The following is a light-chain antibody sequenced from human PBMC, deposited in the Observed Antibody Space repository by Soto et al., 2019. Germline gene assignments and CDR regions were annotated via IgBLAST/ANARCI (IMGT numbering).Light chain of an antibody. CDR3: QSYDISLHNYV. CDR2: GDN. V-gene: IGLV1-40*01. J-gene: IGLJ1*01. CDR1: TSNIGAPYD. Sequence: VMTQSPLSLPVTPGEPASISCTGSTSNIGAPYDVHWYQHLPGTAPKLLIYGDNNRPSGVPDRFSGSKSGTSASLAITRLQAEDEADYYCQSYDISLHNYVFGTGTKVTVL.